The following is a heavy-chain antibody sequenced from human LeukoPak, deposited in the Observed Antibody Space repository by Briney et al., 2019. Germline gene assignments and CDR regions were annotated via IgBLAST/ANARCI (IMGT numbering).Heavy chain of an antibody. Sequence: SCKASGYTFTSYAMHWVRQAPGKGLEWVAVIWYDGSQKYYADSVRGRFTVSRDNSKSTLYLQMNSLRVEDTAVYYCVRDIHIRDWGQGTLVTVPS. J-gene: IGHJ4*02. CDR3: VRDIHIRD. V-gene: IGHV3-33*01. CDR1: GYTFTSYA. CDR2: IWYDGSQK.